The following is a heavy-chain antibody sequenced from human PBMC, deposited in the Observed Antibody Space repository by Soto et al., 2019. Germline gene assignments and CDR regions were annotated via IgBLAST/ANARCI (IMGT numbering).Heavy chain of an antibody. CDR3: AKGDPMSQWLVPWFDP. V-gene: IGHV3-30*18. Sequence: GGSLRLSCAASGFTFSSYGMHWVRQAPGKGLEWVAVISYDGSNKYYADSVKGRFTISRDNSKNTLYLQMNSLRAEDTAVYNCAKGDPMSQWLVPWFDPWGQGTLVTVSS. CDR1: GFTFSSYG. J-gene: IGHJ5*02. D-gene: IGHD6-19*01. CDR2: ISYDGSNK.